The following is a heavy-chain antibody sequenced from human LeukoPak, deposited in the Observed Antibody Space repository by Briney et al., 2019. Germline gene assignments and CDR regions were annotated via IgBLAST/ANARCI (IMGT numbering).Heavy chain of an antibody. V-gene: IGHV3-43*02. CDR2: ISGDGGST. D-gene: IGHD6-19*01. CDR1: GFTFDDYA. CDR3: AKGIEEYSSGWYSY. Sequence: GGSLRLSCADSGFTFDDYAMHWVRQAPGKGLEWVSLISGDGGSTYYADSVKGRFTISRDNSKNSLYLQMNSLRTEDTALYYCAKGIEEYSSGWYSYWGQGTLVTVSS. J-gene: IGHJ4*02.